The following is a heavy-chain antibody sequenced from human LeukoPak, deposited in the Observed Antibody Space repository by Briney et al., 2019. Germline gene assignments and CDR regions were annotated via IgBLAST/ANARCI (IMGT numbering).Heavy chain of an antibody. D-gene: IGHD6-13*01. CDR3: ARTTEAHSWRTRYYDYYMDV. Sequence: SETLSLTCRVSGASINSGSNYWGWIRQPPGKTLEWIGSIYSSGSTYYNPSPKSRVIIMIDTPKNHFSLTLSSVTAADTAVYYCARTTEAHSWRTRYYDYYMDVWGKGTTVTVSS. J-gene: IGHJ6*03. CDR1: GASINSGSNY. CDR2: IYSSGST. V-gene: IGHV4-39*07.